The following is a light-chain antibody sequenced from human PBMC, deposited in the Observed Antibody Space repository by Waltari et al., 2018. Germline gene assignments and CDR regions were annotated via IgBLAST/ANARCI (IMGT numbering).Light chain of an antibody. Sequence: QSALTQPASVSGSPGPSITISCPGTSNDVCSNTYVCWYQQPPGKAPKLMIYDVSKRPSGIADRFSGSRSGNTASLTISGLQADDEADYYCSSYTSSSTLLFGGGTKVTVL. CDR3: SSYTSSSTLL. J-gene: IGLJ2*01. V-gene: IGLV2-14*03. CDR1: SNDVCSNTY. CDR2: DVS.